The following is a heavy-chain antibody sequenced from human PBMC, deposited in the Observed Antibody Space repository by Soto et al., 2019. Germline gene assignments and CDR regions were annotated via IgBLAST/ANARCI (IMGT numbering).Heavy chain of an antibody. CDR3: ARGLGGQGYYGSGSYLFDP. V-gene: IGHV1-18*01. CDR2: ISAYNGNT. D-gene: IGHD3-10*01. Sequence: ASVKVSCKASGYTFTSYGISWVRQAPGQGLEWMGWISAYNGNTNYAQKLQGRVTMTTDTSTSTAYMELRSLRSDDTAVYYCARGLGGQGYYGSGSYLFDPWGQGTLVTVSS. CDR1: GYTFTSYG. J-gene: IGHJ5*02.